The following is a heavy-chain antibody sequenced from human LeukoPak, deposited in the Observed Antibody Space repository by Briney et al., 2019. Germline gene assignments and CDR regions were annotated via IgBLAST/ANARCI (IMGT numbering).Heavy chain of an antibody. CDR1: GFTFSSYG. D-gene: IGHD6-6*01. CDR2: ISYDGSNK. CDR3: AKETAYSSSSGYYFDY. Sequence: GGSLRLSCAASGFTFSSYGMHGVRQAPGKGLGWVAVISYDGSNKYYADSVKGRFTISRDNSKNTLYLQINSLRAEDTAVYYCAKETAYSSSSGYYFDYWGQGTLVTVSS. V-gene: IGHV3-30*18. J-gene: IGHJ4*02.